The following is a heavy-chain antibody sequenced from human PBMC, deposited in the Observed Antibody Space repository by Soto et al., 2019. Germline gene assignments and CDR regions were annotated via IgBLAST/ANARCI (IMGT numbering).Heavy chain of an antibody. CDR3: ARDSVTTTYYYYGMDV. CDR2: ISSSGPYV. Sequence: EVQLVESGGGLVKPGGSLRLSCAASGFTFSSYTMNWVRQAPGKGLEWVSSISSSGPYVQYADSLRGRFTIPRDNAKNSLYLQMDSLRVEDSAVYYCARDSVTTTYYYYGMDVWGQGTTVTVSS. J-gene: IGHJ6*02. D-gene: IGHD4-17*01. CDR1: GFTFSSYT. V-gene: IGHV3-21*01.